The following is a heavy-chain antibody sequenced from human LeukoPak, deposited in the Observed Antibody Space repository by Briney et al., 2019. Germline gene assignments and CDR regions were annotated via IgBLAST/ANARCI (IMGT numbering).Heavy chain of an antibody. J-gene: IGHJ3*02. CDR1: GLSFSSHW. D-gene: IGHD2-15*01. CDR3: ARDYDYFSGHNLDAYDI. Sequence: SGGSLRLSCVASGLSFSSHWMTWVRQAPGKALEWVANIKEDGSAKSYVDSVKGRFTISRDNAKNSLYLQMDSLRVEDTAVYYCARDYDYFSGHNLDAYDIWGQGTTVTVSS. CDR2: IKEDGSAK. V-gene: IGHV3-7*01.